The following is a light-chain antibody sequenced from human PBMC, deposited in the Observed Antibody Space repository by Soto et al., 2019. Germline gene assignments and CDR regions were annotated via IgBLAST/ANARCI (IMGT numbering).Light chain of an antibody. CDR3: QRYGSSPLIT. Sequence: EIVMTQSPATLSVSPGERVTLSCRASHSISINFAWYQQKPGQAPRLLIYDASNRATGIPARFSGSGSGTDFTLTISRLEPEDFAVYFCQRYGSSPLITFGQGTKVDIK. CDR1: HSISIN. J-gene: IGKJ1*01. V-gene: IGKV3-20*01. CDR2: DAS.